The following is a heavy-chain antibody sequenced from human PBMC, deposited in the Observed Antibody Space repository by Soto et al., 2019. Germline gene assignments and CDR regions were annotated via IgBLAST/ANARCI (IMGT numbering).Heavy chain of an antibody. CDR2: IWYDGSNK. CDR3: AGGIAATVNGGYFDY. D-gene: IGHD4-17*01. J-gene: IGHJ4*02. Sequence: QVQLVESGGGVVQPGRSLRLSCAASGFTFSSYGMHWVRQAPGKGLEWVAVIWYDGSNKYYADSVKGRFTISRDNSKNTLYLQMNSLRAEDTAVYYCAGGIAATVNGGYFDYWGQGTLVTVSS. V-gene: IGHV3-33*01. CDR1: GFTFSSYG.